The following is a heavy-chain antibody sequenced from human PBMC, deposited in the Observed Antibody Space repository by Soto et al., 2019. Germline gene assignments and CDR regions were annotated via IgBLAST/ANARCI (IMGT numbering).Heavy chain of an antibody. Sequence: SVKVSCKTSGDTFSSYAINWLRQAPGQGLEWMGGIIPMFGTANYAQKFKGRVTITAGESTSTVYMELSSLRSEDTAVYYCARVGPAHYYDSSGYYSPLDYWG. CDR1: GDTFSSYA. J-gene: IGHJ4*01. CDR2: IIPMFGTA. CDR3: ARVGPAHYYDSSGYYSPLDY. V-gene: IGHV1-69*13. D-gene: IGHD3-22*01.